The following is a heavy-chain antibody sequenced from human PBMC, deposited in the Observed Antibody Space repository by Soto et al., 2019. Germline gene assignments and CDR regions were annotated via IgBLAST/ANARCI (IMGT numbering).Heavy chain of an antibody. D-gene: IGHD2-15*01. Sequence: QVPLVQSGAEVKKPGASVKVSCKASGYTLRSYGITWVRQAPGQGLEWMGWISAYNGNTNYAQKIQGRVTMTTDTSNSTAFMELRSLRSDDTALYYCARGAAVVAAVDFDYWGQGTLVTVSS. CDR2: ISAYNGNT. J-gene: IGHJ4*02. CDR3: ARGAAVVAAVDFDY. CDR1: GYTLRSYG. V-gene: IGHV1-18*01.